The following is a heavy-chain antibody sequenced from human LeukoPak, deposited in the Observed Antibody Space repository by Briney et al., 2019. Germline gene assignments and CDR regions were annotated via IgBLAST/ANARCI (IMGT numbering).Heavy chain of an antibody. CDR1: GFTFSSNW. J-gene: IGHJ6*02. V-gene: IGHV3-74*01. CDR3: ARDYGRSRDYGMDV. CDR2: IKGDGSST. Sequence: PGGSLRLSCAASGFTFSSNWMHWVRQAPGKGLVWVSRIKGDGSSTSYADSVKGRFTISRDNAKNTLYLQMNSLRAEDTAVYFCARDYGRSRDYGMDVWGQGTTVTVSS. D-gene: IGHD3-10*01.